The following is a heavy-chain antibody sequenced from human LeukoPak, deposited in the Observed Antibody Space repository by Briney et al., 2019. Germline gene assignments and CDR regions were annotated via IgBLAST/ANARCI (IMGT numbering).Heavy chain of an antibody. V-gene: IGHV1-2*02. Sequence: ASVKVSCKASGYTFINYYMHWVRQAPGQGLEWMGWINPNSGDTKYAQKFQGRVTMTRDTSISTAYMELTRLRSDDTAVYYCARHSTYYDSSGYYRYPDAFDIWGQGTMVTVSS. CDR2: INPNSGDT. J-gene: IGHJ3*02. D-gene: IGHD3-22*01. CDR3: ARHSTYYDSSGYYRYPDAFDI. CDR1: GYTFINYY.